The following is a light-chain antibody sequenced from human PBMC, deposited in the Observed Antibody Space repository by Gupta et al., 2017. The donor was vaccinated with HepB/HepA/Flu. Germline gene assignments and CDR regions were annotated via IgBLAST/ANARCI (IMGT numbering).Light chain of an antibody. CDR1: QNINTY. V-gene: IGKV1-39*01. CDR2: GAS. CDR3: QQNSNTLSPT. J-gene: IGKJ5*01. Sequence: DIQMTHSPSSLSASVGDTVTITCRASQNINTYLNWYQQKPGKAPKRLIYGASNLQSGVPSRLSGSGSGTDFTLTISSLQPEDFASYYCQQNSNTLSPTFGQGTRLEIK.